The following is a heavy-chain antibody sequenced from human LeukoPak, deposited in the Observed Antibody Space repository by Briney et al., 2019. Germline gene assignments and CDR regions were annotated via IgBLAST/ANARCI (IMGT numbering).Heavy chain of an antibody. D-gene: IGHD4-17*01. Sequence: PSETLSLTCAVSGGSISSSNWWSWVRQPPGKGLEWIGEIYHSGSTNYNPSLKSRVTIPVDKSKNQFSLKLSSVTAADTAVYYCARGDGDARNFDYWGQGTLVTVSS. CDR3: ARGDGDARNFDY. J-gene: IGHJ4*02. CDR1: GGSISSSNW. V-gene: IGHV4-4*02. CDR2: IYHSGST.